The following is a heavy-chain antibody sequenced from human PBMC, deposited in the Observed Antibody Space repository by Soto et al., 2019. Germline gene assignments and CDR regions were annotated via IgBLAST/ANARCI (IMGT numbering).Heavy chain of an antibody. CDR2: IRTISSAI. CDR3: ARETPSFDS. CDR1: GFTFSDYP. D-gene: IGHD2-15*01. Sequence: LRLSFAASGFTFSDYPMNWVRQAPGKGLEWVSSIRTISSAIYFADSVRGRFTISRDNARNPLYLQMTSLRDEDTAVYYCARETPSFDSWGQGTLVTVSS. V-gene: IGHV3-48*02. J-gene: IGHJ4*02.